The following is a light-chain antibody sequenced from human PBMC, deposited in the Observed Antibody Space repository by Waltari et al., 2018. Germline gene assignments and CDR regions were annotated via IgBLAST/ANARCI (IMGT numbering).Light chain of an antibody. Sequence: SAELTQGPDVSVALGQTVKITCQGDSLRTSYASWYQVKPGQAPVLVLFGKEKRPSGIPDRISGYSSGTKSSLTITGAQAEDEADYYCHSRKGSDNQVVFGGGTKLTVL. CDR2: GKE. V-gene: IGLV3-19*01. J-gene: IGLJ3*02. CDR1: SLRTSY. CDR3: HSRKGSDNQVV.